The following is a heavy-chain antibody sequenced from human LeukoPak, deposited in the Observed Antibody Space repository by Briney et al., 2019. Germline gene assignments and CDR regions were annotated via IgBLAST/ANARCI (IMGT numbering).Heavy chain of an antibody. Sequence: GGSLRLSCAASGFTFSSYGMHWVRQAPGKGLEWVAFIRYDGSNKYYADSVKGRFTISRDNSKNSLYLQMNSLRTEDTALYYCAKGAAWPYYYYYMDVWGKGTTVTVSS. J-gene: IGHJ6*03. CDR2: IRYDGSNK. CDR1: GFTFSSYG. D-gene: IGHD6-13*01. CDR3: AKGAAWPYYYYYMDV. V-gene: IGHV3-30*02.